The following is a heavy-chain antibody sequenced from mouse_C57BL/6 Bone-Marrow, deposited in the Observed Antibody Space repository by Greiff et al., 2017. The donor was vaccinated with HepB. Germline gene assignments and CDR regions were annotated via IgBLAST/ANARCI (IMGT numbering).Heavy chain of an antibody. CDR3: ARHGYYGSSYVRFAY. Sequence: EVKLVESGGGLVQPGESLKLSCESNEYEFPSHDMSWVRKTPEKRLELVAAINSDGGSTYYPDTMERRFIISRDNTKKTLYLQLSSLRSEDTALYYCARHGYYGSSYVRFAYWGQGTLVTVSA. D-gene: IGHD1-1*01. CDR2: INSDGGST. CDR1: EYEFPSHD. J-gene: IGHJ3*01. V-gene: IGHV5-2*01.